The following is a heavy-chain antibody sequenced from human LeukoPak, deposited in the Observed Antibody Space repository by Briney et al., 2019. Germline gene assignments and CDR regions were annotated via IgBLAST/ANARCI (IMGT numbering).Heavy chain of an antibody. CDR2: ISPNSGGT. J-gene: IGHJ6*02. Sequence: ASVKVSCKASGYTFTGYYMHWVRQAPGQGLEWMGWISPNSGGTNYAQKFQGRVTMTRDTSISTAYMELSRLRSDDTAVYYCARDIVVVVAASLYYYYGMDVWGQGTTVTVSS. V-gene: IGHV1-2*02. CDR3: ARDIVVVVAASLYYYYGMDV. CDR1: GYTFTGYY. D-gene: IGHD2-15*01.